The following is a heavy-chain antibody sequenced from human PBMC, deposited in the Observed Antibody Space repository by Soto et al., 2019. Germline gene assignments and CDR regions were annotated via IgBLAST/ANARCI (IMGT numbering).Heavy chain of an antibody. D-gene: IGHD6-13*01. V-gene: IGHV3-21*05. CDR2: IGPSHNDI. J-gene: IGHJ6*02. CDR1: GFTFSSYS. CDR3: ARTAAAGKYYYGVDV. Sequence: GGSLRLSCAASGFTFSSYSMNWVRQAPGKGLEWISYIGPSHNDIGYAASVKGRFTISRDNSKNTLYLQMNSLRAEDTAVYYCARTAAAGKYYYGVDVWGQGTTVTVSS.